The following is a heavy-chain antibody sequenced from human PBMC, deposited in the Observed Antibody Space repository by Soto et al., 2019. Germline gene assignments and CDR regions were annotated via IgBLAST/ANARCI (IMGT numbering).Heavy chain of an antibody. Sequence: SETLSLTCTVSGGSISSGGYYWSWIRQHPGKGLEWIGYIYYSGSTYYNPSLKSRVTISVDTSKNQFSLKLSSVTAADTAVYYCASTEAYCSSTSCYFGYMDVWGKGTTVTVSS. D-gene: IGHD2-2*01. J-gene: IGHJ6*03. V-gene: IGHV4-31*03. CDR2: IYYSGST. CDR3: ASTEAYCSSTSCYFGYMDV. CDR1: GGSISSGGYY.